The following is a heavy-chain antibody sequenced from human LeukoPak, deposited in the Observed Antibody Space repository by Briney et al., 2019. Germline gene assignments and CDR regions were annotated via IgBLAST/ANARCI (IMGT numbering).Heavy chain of an antibody. D-gene: IGHD4-11*01. V-gene: IGHV3-48*01. J-gene: IGHJ6*03. CDR3: AKRSPPHSNYLGYYYYYMDV. CDR1: GFTFSSYS. CDR2: ISSNSSTI. Sequence: GGSLRLSCAVSGFTFSSYSMNWVRQAPGKGLEWVSYISSNSSTIYYADSVKGRFTISRDNAKNSLYLQMNSLRAEDTAVYYCAKRSPPHSNYLGYYYYYMDVWGKGTTVTVSS.